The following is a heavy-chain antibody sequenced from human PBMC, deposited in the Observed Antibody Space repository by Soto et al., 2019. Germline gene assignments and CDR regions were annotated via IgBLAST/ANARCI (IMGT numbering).Heavy chain of an antibody. J-gene: IGHJ6*02. CDR2: IDRSGST. V-gene: IGHV4-31*03. CDR3: ARDSGGNSENYYGLDV. Sequence: QVQLQESGPGLVKPSQTLSLSCNVYGVSVSSGDYYWSWIHQHAGGGLEWIGYIDRSGSTYYRPSLRGRVIMSVDTSTNQISLRLLSVTAADTAMYYCARDSGGNSENYYGLDVWGHGTTVTVSS. D-gene: IGHD1-1*01. CDR1: GVSVSSGDYY.